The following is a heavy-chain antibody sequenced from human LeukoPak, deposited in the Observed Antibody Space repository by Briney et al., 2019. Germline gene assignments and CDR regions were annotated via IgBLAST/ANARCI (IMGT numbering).Heavy chain of an antibody. CDR3: ARDYYDFWSGYWDAFDI. D-gene: IGHD3-3*01. CDR1: GGSISSYY. J-gene: IGHJ3*02. Sequence: SETLSLTCTVSGGSISSYYWSWIRQPAGKGLEWIGRIYTSGSTNYNPSLKSRVTMSVDTSKNQFSLKLSSVTAADTAVYYCARDYYDFWSGYWDAFDIWGQGTMVTVSS. V-gene: IGHV4-4*07. CDR2: IYTSGST.